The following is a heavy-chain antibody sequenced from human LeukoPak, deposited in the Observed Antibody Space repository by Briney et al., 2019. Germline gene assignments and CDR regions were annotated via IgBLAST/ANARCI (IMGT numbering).Heavy chain of an antibody. Sequence: GKSLNISCKGSGYSFATSWIGWVRQMPGKGLEWMGIIYPGDSDTRYNPSFQGQVTISADKSISTSYLQWSSLKASDAAMYYCARQAAAGTVIGYWGQGTLVTVSS. CDR3: ARQAAAGTVIGY. CDR1: GYSFATSW. CDR2: IYPGDSDT. V-gene: IGHV5-51*01. J-gene: IGHJ4*02. D-gene: IGHD6-13*01.